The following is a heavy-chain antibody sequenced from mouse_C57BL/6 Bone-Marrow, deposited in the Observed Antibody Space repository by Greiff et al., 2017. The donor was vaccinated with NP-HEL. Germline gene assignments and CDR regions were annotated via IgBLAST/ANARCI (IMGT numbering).Heavy chain of an antibody. D-gene: IGHD2-3*01. V-gene: IGHV6-6*01. CDR3: TGWLLLAWFAY. CDR1: GFTFSDAW. J-gene: IGHJ3*01. CDR2: IRNKANNHAT. Sequence: EVQLVESGGGLVQPGGSMKLSCAASGFTFSDAWMDWVRQSPEKGLEWVAEIRNKANNHATYYAESVKGRFTISRDDSKSSVYLQMNSLRAEDTGIYYCTGWLLLAWFAYWGQGTLVTVSA.